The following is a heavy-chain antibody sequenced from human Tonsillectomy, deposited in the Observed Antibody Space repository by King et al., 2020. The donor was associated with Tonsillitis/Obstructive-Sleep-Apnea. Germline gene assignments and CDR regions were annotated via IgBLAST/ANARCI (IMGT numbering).Heavy chain of an antibody. Sequence: HVQLQESGPGLVKPSETLSLTCTVSGGSVNSHTYYWSWIRQSPGKGLECIGYIYHSGVTSYNPSLRSRVTMSLDTSKNQFSLNLSSVTAADTAVYYCAGGDSSCGADLDYWGQGILVTVSS. CDR3: AGGDSSCGADLDY. CDR1: GGSVNSHTYY. CDR2: IYHSGVT. V-gene: IGHV4-61*01. D-gene: IGHD1-26*01. J-gene: IGHJ4*02.